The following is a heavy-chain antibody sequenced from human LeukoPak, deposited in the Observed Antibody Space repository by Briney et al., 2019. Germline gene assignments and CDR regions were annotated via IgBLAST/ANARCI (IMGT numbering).Heavy chain of an antibody. CDR2: ISGGSAYI. D-gene: IGHD5-12*01. V-gene: IGHV3-21*01. Sequence: PGGSLRLSCAGSGFTSNDYSMNWVREAPGKGLEWVSSISGGSAYIYFADSVKGRFTISRDNAKNSVYLQMNSLRAEDTAVYYCARMGVATGAHFDIWGQGTMVTVSS. J-gene: IGHJ3*02. CDR3: ARMGVATGAHFDI. CDR1: GFTSNDYS.